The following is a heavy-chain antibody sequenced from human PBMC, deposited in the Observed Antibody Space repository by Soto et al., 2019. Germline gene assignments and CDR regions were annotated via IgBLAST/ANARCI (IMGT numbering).Heavy chain of an antibody. J-gene: IGHJ6*02. CDR3: ARDGSSNHYYYYGMDV. CDR1: GFTFSSYG. D-gene: IGHD6-13*01. Sequence: QVQLVESGGGVVQPGRSLRLSCAASGFTFSSYGMHWVRQAPGKGLEWVAVIWYDGSNKYYADSVKGRFNISRDNSKNTLYLQMNSLRAEDTAVYYCARDGSSNHYYYYGMDVWGQGTTVTAS. V-gene: IGHV3-33*01. CDR2: IWYDGSNK.